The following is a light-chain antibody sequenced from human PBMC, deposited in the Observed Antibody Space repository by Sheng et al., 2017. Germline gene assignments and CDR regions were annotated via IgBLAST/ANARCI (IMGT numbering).Light chain of an antibody. Sequence: EIVMTQSPATLSVSPGERATLSCRASQSVSSYLAWFQQKPGQAPRLLIYGASTRATGIPARFSGSGSGTDFTLTISSLQSEDFATYYCQHFTNYQWTFGQGTKVEIK. J-gene: IGKJ1*01. V-gene: IGKV3-15*01. CDR2: GAS. CDR3: QHFTNYQWT. CDR1: QSVSSY.